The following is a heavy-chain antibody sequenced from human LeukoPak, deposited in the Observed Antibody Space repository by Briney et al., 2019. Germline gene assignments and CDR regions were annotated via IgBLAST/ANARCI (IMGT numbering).Heavy chain of an antibody. CDR1: GYTFTSYD. J-gene: IGHJ6*02. CDR2: MNPNSGNT. D-gene: IGHD3-10*01. CDR3: ARGGTMVRGVIIKSYYYYGMDV. V-gene: IGHV1-8*01. Sequence: ASVKVSCKASGYTFTSYDINWVRQATGQGLEWMGWMNPNSGNTGYAQKFQGRVTMTRNTSISTAYMELSSLRSGDTAVYYCARGGTMVRGVIIKSYYYYGMDVWGQGTTVTVSS.